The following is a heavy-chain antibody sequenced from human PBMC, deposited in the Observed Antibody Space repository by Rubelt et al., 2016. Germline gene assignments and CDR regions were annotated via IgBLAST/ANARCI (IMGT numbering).Heavy chain of an antibody. V-gene: IGHV4-39*07. CDR3: ARGLPPPALGYCSSTSCYGTRGFDY. D-gene: IGHD2-2*01. Sequence: YSGSTYYNPSLKSRVTISVDTSKNQFSLKLSSVTAADTAVYYCARGLPPPALGYCSSTSCYGTRGFDYRGQGTLVTVSS. CDR2: YSGST. J-gene: IGHJ4*02.